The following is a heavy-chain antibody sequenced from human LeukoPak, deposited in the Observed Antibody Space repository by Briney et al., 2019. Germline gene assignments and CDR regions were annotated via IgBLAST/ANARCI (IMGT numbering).Heavy chain of an antibody. D-gene: IGHD2-2*01. V-gene: IGHV3-30*18. Sequence: GGSLRLSCAASGFTFSSYGMHWVRQAPGKGLEWVAVISYDGSNKYYADSVKGRFTISRDNSKNTLYLQMNSLRAEDTAVYYCAKIGCCSRPSPGLWGQGTLVTVSS. J-gene: IGHJ4*02. CDR1: GFTFSSYG. CDR2: ISYDGSNK. CDR3: AKIGCCSRPSPGL.